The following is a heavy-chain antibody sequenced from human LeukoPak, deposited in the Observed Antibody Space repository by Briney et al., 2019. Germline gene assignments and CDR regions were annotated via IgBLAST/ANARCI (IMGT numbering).Heavy chain of an antibody. CDR2: IYSTGVT. CDR1: GGSISNGAYN. D-gene: IGHD3-3*01. CDR3: ARIGSHNDFSSGYSH. J-gene: IGHJ4*02. V-gene: IGHV4-61*02. Sequence: SETLSLTCTVSGGSISNGAYNWSWNRQPAGKTLEWIGRIYSTGVTDSSPYFKSRVSMSLDKSRNHFSLKLMSVTAADTAMYYCARIGSHNDFSSGYSHWGQGTLVAVSS.